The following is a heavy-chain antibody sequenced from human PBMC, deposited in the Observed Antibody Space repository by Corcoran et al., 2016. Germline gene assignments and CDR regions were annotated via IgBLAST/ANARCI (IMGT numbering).Heavy chain of an antibody. CDR3: ERDSSRSGWYGLDP. CDR2: ISSSSSTI. J-gene: IGHJ5*02. V-gene: IGHV3-48*02. D-gene: IGHD6-19*01. CDR1: GFTFSRYS. Sequence: EVQLVESGGGLVQPGGSLGLSCASSGFTFSRYSMNWVRQAPGKGLEWVSYISSSSSTIYYADSVKGRCTISRDNAKNSLYLQMNSLRDEDTAVYYCERDSSRSGWYGLDPWGQGTLVTVSS.